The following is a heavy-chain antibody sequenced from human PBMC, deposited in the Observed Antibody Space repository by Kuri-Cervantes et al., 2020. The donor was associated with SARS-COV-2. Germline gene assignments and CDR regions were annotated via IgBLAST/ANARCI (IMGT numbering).Heavy chain of an antibody. CDR3: AKDIGGGDCSGGSCYSGGPFDY. V-gene: IGHV3-43D*03. Sequence: LSLTCAASGFTFDDYAMHWVRQAPGKGLEWVSGISWDGGSTYYADSVKGRFTISRDNSKNSLYLQMNSLRAEDTALYYCAKDIGGGDCSGGSCYSGGPFDYWGQGTLVTVSS. D-gene: IGHD2-15*01. CDR1: GFTFDDYA. CDR2: ISWDGGST. J-gene: IGHJ4*02.